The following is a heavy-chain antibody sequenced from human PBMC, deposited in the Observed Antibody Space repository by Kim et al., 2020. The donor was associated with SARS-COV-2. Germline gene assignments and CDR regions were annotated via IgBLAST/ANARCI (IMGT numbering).Heavy chain of an antibody. CDR2: ISESGSLI. J-gene: IGHJ4*01. V-gene: IGHV3-11*01. CDR3: ARRVCGGRSCYGNLDY. CDR1: GFIFSDYY. Sequence: GGSLRLSCSATGFIFSDYYMTWIRQAPGKGLEWLSSISESGSLIYYADSVKGRFTTSRDNAKNSLYLQMSNLRAEDTAIYYCARRVCGGRSCYGNLDYWG. D-gene: IGHD2-21*01.